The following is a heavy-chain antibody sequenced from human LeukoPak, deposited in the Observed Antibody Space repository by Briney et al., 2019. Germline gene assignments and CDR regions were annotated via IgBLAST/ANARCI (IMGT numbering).Heavy chain of an antibody. D-gene: IGHD5-12*01. CDR2: IIPIFGTA. CDR1: GGTFSSYA. CDR3: ARGTSGYSGYDLLDV. V-gene: IGHV1-69*05. J-gene: IGHJ6*04. Sequence: ASVKVSCKASGGTFSSYAISWVRQAPGQGVEWMGGIIPIFGTANYAQKFQGRVTITTDESTSTAYMELSSLRSEDTAVYYCARGTSGYSGYDLLDVWGKGTTVTVSS.